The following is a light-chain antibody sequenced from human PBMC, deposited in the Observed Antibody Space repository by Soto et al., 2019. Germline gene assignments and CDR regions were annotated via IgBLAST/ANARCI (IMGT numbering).Light chain of an antibody. J-gene: IGKJ3*01. CDR2: DAS. Sequence: EIVLTQSPGTLSLSPGERATLSCRASQSVSNTYLARYQQKPGQAPRLLIYDASSRATGIPDRFSGSGSATDFTLTISRLEPEDFAVHYCQQYGRSPGLFTFGPGTRVDIK. CDR1: QSVSNTY. CDR3: QQYGRSPGLFT. V-gene: IGKV3-20*01.